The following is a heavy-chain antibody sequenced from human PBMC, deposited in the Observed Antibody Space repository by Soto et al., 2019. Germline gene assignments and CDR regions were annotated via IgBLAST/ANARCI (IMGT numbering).Heavy chain of an antibody. J-gene: IGHJ2*01. D-gene: IGHD3-22*01. CDR2: ISSSSSTI. CDR1: GFTFSSYS. Sequence: GGSLRLSYAASGFTFSSYSMNWVRQAPGMGLEWVSYISSSSSTIYYADSVKGRFTISRDNAKNSLYLQMNSLRAEDTAVYYCARGPYYYDSSGPWGYFVLWGRGTLVTVSS. V-gene: IGHV3-48*01. CDR3: ARGPYYYDSSGPWGYFVL.